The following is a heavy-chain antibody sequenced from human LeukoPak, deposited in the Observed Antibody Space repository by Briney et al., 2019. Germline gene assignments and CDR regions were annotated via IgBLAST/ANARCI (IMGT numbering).Heavy chain of an antibody. CDR1: GGSFSGYY. CDR3: ARGRNFWSGYLAY. J-gene: IGHJ4*02. V-gene: IGHV4-34*01. CDR2: INHSGST. D-gene: IGHD3-3*01. Sequence: PSETLSLTCAVYGGSFSGYYWSWIRQPPGKGLEWIGEINHSGSTNYNPSLKSRDTISVDTSKNQFSLKLSSVTAADTAVYYCARGRNFWSGYLAYWGQGTLVTVSS.